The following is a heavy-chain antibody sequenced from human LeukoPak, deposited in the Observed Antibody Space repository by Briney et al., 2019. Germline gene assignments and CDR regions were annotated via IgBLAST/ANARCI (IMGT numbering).Heavy chain of an antibody. CDR1: GGSISSGNW. J-gene: IGHJ4*02. CDR3: ARHYYASGSAPLDY. Sequence: SGTLSLACAVSGGSISSGNWWSWVRQPPGKGLEWIGETYHSGSTNYNSSLKSRVTISVDKSKNQFSLNLSSVTAADTAMYYCARHYYASGSAPLDYWGQGTLVTVSS. CDR2: TYHSGST. D-gene: IGHD3-10*01. V-gene: IGHV4-4*02.